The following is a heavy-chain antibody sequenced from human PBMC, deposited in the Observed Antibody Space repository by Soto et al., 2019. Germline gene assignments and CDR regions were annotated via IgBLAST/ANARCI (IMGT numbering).Heavy chain of an antibody. V-gene: IGHV4-31*03. CDR2: IFYTGST. Sequence: SETLSLTCTVSGGSISSGGYYWSWNRQHPGKGLEWIGYIFYTGSTYYNPSLKSRVTISVDTSKTQFSLKLSPVTAADTAVYYCARDRHYDILAGGSYYYAMDVWGQGTPVTVS. CDR1: GGSISSGGYY. J-gene: IGHJ6*02. CDR3: ARDRHYDILAGGSYYYAMDV. D-gene: IGHD3-9*01.